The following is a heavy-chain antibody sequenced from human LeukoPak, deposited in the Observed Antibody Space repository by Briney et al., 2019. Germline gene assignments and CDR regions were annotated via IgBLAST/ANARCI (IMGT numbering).Heavy chain of an antibody. J-gene: IGHJ6*02. D-gene: IGHD3-9*01. CDR3: ARGARVTIFSRVRYYGMDV. CDR2: ISGSGGST. CDR1: GFTFSSYA. Sequence: GGSLRLSCAASGFTFSSYAMSWVRQAPGKGLEWVSAISGSGGSTYYADSVKGRFTISRDNSKNTLYLQMNSLRAEDTAVYYCARGARVTIFSRVRYYGMDVWGQGTTVTVSS. V-gene: IGHV3-23*01.